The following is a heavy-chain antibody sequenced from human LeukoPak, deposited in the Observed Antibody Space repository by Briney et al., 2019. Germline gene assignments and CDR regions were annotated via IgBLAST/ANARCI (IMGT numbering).Heavy chain of an antibody. D-gene: IGHD3-16*01. CDR1: GYSISSGYY. J-gene: IGHJ4*02. V-gene: IGHV4-38-2*02. Sequence: SETLSLTCAVSGYSISSGYYWGWIRQPPGKGLEWIGSIYHSGSTYYNPSLKSRVTISVDTSKNQFSLKLSSVTAADTAVYYCAREALGARDFDYWGRGTLVTVSS. CDR2: IYHSGST. CDR3: AREALGARDFDY.